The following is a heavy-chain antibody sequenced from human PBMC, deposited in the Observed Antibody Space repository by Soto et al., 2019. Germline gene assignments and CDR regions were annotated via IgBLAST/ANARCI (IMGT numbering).Heavy chain of an antibody. D-gene: IGHD3-10*01. J-gene: IGHJ4*02. CDR2: IFYNGKT. V-gene: IGHV4-61*01. Sequence: SETLSLTCTVSGGSISSGNYYWSWVRQPPGKGLEWIGYIFYNGKTNYNPSLKSRVTVSVDTSKNQFSLKLSSVTAADTAVYYCARAIGWFGELLGGYYFDYWGQGTLVTVSS. CDR3: ARAIGWFGELLGGYYFDY. CDR1: GGSISSGNYY.